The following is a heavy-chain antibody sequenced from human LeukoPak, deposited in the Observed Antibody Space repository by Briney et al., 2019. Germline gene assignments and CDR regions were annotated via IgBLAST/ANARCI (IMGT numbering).Heavy chain of an antibody. CDR3: ARAVDFWSGYPQPNWFDP. J-gene: IGHJ5*02. CDR1: GFTFSSYA. V-gene: IGHV3-23*01. CDR2: MSTSGGST. Sequence: GGSLRLSCAASGFTFSSYAMSWVRQAPGKGLERVSSMSTSGGSTYYADSVKGRFTISRDNSKNTLFLHMNSLRAEDTAVYYCARAVDFWSGYPQPNWFDPWGQGTLVTVSS. D-gene: IGHD3-3*01.